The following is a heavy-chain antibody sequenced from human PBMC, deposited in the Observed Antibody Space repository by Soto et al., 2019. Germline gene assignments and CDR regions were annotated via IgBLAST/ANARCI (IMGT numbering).Heavy chain of an antibody. CDR1: GYTFTSYY. CDR3: AGTRGPYYYDSSGYYSYGSPFDY. V-gene: IGHV1-46*01. CDR2: INPSGGST. J-gene: IGHJ4*02. D-gene: IGHD3-22*01. Sequence: ASVKVSCKASGYTFTSYYMHWVRQAPGQGLEWMGIINPSGGSTSYAQKFQGRVTMTRDTSTSTVYMELSSLRSEDTAVYYCAGTRGPYYYDSSGYYSYGSPFDYWGQGTLVTVS.